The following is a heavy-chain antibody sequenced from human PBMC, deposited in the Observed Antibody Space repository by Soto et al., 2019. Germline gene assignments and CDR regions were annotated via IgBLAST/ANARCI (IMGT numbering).Heavy chain of an antibody. Sequence: PGGSLRLSCAASGLTFSSYWMHWVRQAPGKGLVWVSRINSDGSSTNYADSVKGRFTISRDNSKNTLYLHINSLRAEDTAVYYCAIISTRLPLDDSIEYWGQGTRVTVSS. CDR3: AIISTRLPLDDSIEY. D-gene: IGHD3-9*01. J-gene: IGHJ4*02. CDR1: GLTFSSYW. CDR2: INSDGSST. V-gene: IGHV3-74*01.